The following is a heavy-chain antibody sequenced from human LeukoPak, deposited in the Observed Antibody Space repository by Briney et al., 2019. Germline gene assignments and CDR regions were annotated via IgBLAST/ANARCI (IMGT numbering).Heavy chain of an antibody. CDR1: GGSFSGYY. CDR3: ARVSTRYCSSTSCYRVVDY. D-gene: IGHD2-2*02. J-gene: IGHJ4*02. Sequence: SETLSLTCAVYGGSFSGYYWSWIRQHPGKGLEWIGYIYYSGSTYYNPSLKSRVTISVDTSKNQFSLKLSSVTAADTAVYYCARVSTRYCSSTSCYRVVDYWGQGTLVTVSS. CDR2: IYYSGST. V-gene: IGHV4-31*11.